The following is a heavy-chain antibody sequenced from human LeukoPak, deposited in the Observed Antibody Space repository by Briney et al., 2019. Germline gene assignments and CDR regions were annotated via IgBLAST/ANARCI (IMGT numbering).Heavy chain of an antibody. D-gene: IGHD3-22*01. CDR3: ARDRGYYYDSSGYYSRGYYYCMDV. J-gene: IGHJ6*03. V-gene: IGHV1-69*05. CDR2: IIPIFGTA. Sequence: PAASVKVSCKASGGTFSSYAISWVRQAPGQGLEWMGGIIPIFGTANYAQKFQGRVTITTDESTSTAYMELSSLRSEDTAVYYCARDRGYYYDSSGYYSRGYYYCMDVWGKGTTVTVSS. CDR1: GGTFSSYA.